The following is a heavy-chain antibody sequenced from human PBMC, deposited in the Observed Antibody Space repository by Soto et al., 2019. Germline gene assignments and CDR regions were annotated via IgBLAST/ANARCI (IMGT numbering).Heavy chain of an antibody. D-gene: IGHD2-2*01. V-gene: IGHV1-2*04. CDR3: ARTGYCSSTSCYDDAFDI. Sequence: QVQLVQSGAEVKKPGASVKVSCKASGYTFTGYYMHWVRQAPGQGLEWMGWINPNSGGTNYAQKFQGWVTMTRDTSISTAYMELSRLRSDDTAVYYCARTGYCSSTSCYDDAFDIWGQGTMVTVSS. CDR1: GYTFTGYY. J-gene: IGHJ3*02. CDR2: INPNSGGT.